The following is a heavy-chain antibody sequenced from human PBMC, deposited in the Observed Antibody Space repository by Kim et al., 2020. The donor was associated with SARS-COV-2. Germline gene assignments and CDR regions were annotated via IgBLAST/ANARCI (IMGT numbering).Heavy chain of an antibody. Sequence: GGSLRLSCSASGFIFSDYDIHWVRQAPGKGLEYVSAITRSGDGSFYTASVEGSFIVSRDNSQTTLYHQMSSLRPEDTSVYYCAGYERDYGSVRGGQGTLVTVSS. CDR1: GFIFSDYD. J-gene: IGHJ4*02. CDR3: AGYERDYGSVR. D-gene: IGHD3-10*01. CDR2: ITRSGDGS. V-gene: IGHV3-64D*06.